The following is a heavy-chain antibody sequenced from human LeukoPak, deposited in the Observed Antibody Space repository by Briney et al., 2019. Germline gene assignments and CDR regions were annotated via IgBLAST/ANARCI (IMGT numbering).Heavy chain of an antibody. CDR1: GCSISSYY. D-gene: IGHD1-26*01. Sequence: SETLSLTCTVSGCSISSYYWSWIRQPPGKGLEWIGDIYYSGSTNYNPSLKSRVTISVDTSKKQFSLKLSAVAAADTAVYYCARAEWELPDYYYYMDVWGKGTTVTVSS. CDR3: ARAEWELPDYYYYMDV. CDR2: IYYSGST. J-gene: IGHJ6*03. V-gene: IGHV4-59*01.